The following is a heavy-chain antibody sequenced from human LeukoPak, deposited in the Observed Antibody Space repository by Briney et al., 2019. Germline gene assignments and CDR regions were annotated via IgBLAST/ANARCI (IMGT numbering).Heavy chain of an antibody. Sequence: SETLSLTCTVSGGSISSHYWSWIRQPPGKGLEWSGYIYYSGSTNYNPSLKSRVTLSVDTSKNHFSLKLSSVTGADTAVYYCARMRGYSYGRTTARNRYFDYWGQGTLVTVSS. CDR1: GGSISSHY. CDR3: ARMRGYSYGRTTARNRYFDY. CDR2: IYYSGST. J-gene: IGHJ4*02. V-gene: IGHV4-59*11. D-gene: IGHD5-18*01.